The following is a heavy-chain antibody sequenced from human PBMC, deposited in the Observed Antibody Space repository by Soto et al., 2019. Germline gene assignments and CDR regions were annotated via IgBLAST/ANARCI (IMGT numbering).Heavy chain of an antibody. CDR3: ARNDQVYNWFDP. J-gene: IGHJ5*02. CDR1: GYTFTSYG. V-gene: IGHV1-18*01. CDR2: ISAYNGNT. D-gene: IGHD1-1*01. Sequence: QVQLVQSGAEVKKPGASVKVSCKASGYTFTSYGISWVRQAPGQGLEWMGGISAYNGNTNYAQKLQGRVTMTTDTATSPAYRELSSLRSDDTAVYYCARNDQVYNWFDPWGQGTVVTVSS.